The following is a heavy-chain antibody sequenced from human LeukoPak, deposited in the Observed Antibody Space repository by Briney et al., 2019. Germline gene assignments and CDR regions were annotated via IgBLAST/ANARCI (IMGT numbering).Heavy chain of an antibody. CDR1: GFTFSSYG. CDR3: AKDESSSPQFAFDL. D-gene: IGHD6-6*01. V-gene: IGHV3-30*02. J-gene: IGHJ2*01. Sequence: PGGSLRLSCAASGFTFSSYGMHWVRQAPGKGLEWVAVIWYGGSNKYYADSVKGRFTISRDNSKNTLYLQMNSLRAEDTAVYYCAKDESSSPQFAFDLWGRGTLVTVSS. CDR2: IWYGGSNK.